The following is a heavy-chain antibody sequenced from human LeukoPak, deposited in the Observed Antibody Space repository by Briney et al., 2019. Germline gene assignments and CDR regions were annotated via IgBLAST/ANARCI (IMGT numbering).Heavy chain of an antibody. CDR2: INPSGGST. D-gene: IGHD3-10*01. CDR3: ARAVFSSGSYYVGMVYFDY. J-gene: IGHJ4*02. CDR1: GYTFTSYY. V-gene: IGHV1-46*01. Sequence: ASVKVSCKASGYTFTSYYMHWVRQAPGQGLEWMGIINPSGGSTSYAQKFQGRVNMTRDTSTSTVYMELSSLRSEDTAVYYCARAVFSSGSYYVGMVYFDYWGQGTLVTVSS.